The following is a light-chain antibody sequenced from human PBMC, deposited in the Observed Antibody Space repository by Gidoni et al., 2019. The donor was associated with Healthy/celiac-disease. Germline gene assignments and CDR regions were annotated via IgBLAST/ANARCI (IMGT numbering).Light chain of an antibody. V-gene: IGLV1-47*02. Sequence: QSMLTQPPSASGTPGQRVTISCSGSRPNIGTNFVSWYKHLPGTAPTLLINSNNERPSGVPERFSASKSGTSASLAISGLRSEDEADYYCAAWDDSMTGYVFGSGTKVNVL. CDR1: RPNIGTNF. J-gene: IGLJ1*01. CDR3: AAWDDSMTGYV. CDR2: SNN.